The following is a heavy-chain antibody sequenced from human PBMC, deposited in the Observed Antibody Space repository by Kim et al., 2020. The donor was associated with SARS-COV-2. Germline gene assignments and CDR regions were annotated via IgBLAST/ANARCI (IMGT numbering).Heavy chain of an antibody. V-gene: IGHV4-4*02. J-gene: IGHJ3*02. Sequence: SETLSLTCAVSGGSISSNNWWSWVRQPPGRGLGWVGVIHHSGSTNYKPLIKRLVTISVNKTKNQFPLQLSSATAAATAVYYCGACIHLVALAIWGHWTM. CDR2: IHHSGST. D-gene: IGHD3-9*01. CDR1: GGSISSNNW. CDR3: GACIHLVALAI.